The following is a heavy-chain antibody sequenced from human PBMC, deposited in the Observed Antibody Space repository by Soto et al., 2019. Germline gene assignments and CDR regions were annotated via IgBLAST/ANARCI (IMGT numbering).Heavy chain of an antibody. J-gene: IGHJ6*02. Sequence: GGSLRLSCAASGFTFSSYSMNWVRQAPGKGLEWVSIISGDGGSIIYADSVKGRFTISRDNSKNTLSLQMTSLRTEDTAVYYCAKLPTTIPYYYYGMDVWGQGTSVTVSS. V-gene: IGHV3-23*01. CDR2: ISGDGGSI. D-gene: IGHD4-4*01. CDR1: GFTFSSYS. CDR3: AKLPTTIPYYYYGMDV.